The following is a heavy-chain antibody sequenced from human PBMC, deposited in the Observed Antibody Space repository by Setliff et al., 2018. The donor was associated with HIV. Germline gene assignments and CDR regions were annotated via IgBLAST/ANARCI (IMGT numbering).Heavy chain of an antibody. CDR1: GGSISSGSYY. V-gene: IGHV4-61*09. CDR2: IYTSGST. D-gene: IGHD5-18*01. CDR3: ARANGGYSYGLRGGMDV. J-gene: IGHJ6*02. Sequence: SETLSLTCTVSGGSISSGSYYWSWIRQPAGKGLEWIGHIYTSGSTNYNPSLKSRVTISVDTSKNQFSLKLSSVTAADTAVYYCARANGGYSYGLRGGMDVWGQGTTVTVSS.